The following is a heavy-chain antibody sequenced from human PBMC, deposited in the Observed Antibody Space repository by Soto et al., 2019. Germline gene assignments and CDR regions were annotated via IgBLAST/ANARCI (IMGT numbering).Heavy chain of an antibody. D-gene: IGHD3-16*01. Sequence: GESLKISCEASGYIIKNYWIGWVRQMPGQGLEWMGIIFPDDSDTRYSPSFQGHVTISVDKSISTAYVQWSSLKASDSAIYYCFRGGVTSRTFDYWGQGTLVTVSS. V-gene: IGHV5-51*01. CDR1: GYIIKNYW. CDR2: IFPDDSDT. J-gene: IGHJ4*02. CDR3: FRGGVTSRTFDY.